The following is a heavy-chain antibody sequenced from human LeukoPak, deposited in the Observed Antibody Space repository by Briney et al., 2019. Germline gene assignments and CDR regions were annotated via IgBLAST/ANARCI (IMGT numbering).Heavy chain of an antibody. J-gene: IGHJ4*02. CDR1: GGSVSSGSYY. D-gene: IGHD1-26*01. Sequence: PSETLSLTCTVSGGSVSSGSYYWSWIRQPPGKGLEWIGYIYYSGSTNYNPSLKSRVTISVDTSKNQFSLKLSSVTAADTAVYYCARGLVGATTFNYWGQGTLVTASS. V-gene: IGHV4-61*01. CDR2: IYYSGST. CDR3: ARGLVGATTFNY.